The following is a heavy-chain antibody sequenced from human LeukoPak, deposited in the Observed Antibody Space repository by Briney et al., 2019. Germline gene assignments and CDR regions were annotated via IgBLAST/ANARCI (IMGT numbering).Heavy chain of an antibody. J-gene: IGHJ6*02. D-gene: IGHD3-16*01. CDR3: ARGGGLDV. CDR2: IKQDGSEK. Sequence: GGSLRLSCAASGFTFSSSAMSWVRQAPGKGLEWVANIKQDGSEKYYVDSVKGRFTISRDNAKNSPYLQMSNLRAEDTAVYFCARGGGLDVWGQGATVTVSS. V-gene: IGHV3-7*03. CDR1: GFTFSSSA.